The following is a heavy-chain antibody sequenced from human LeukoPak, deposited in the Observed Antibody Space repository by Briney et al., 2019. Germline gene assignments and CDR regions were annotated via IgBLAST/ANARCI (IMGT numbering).Heavy chain of an antibody. V-gene: IGHV5-51*01. CDR1: GYSFTSYW. Sequence: GESLKISCKGSGYSFTSYWIGWVRQTPGKGLEWMGIIYPGDSDTRYSPSFQGQVTISADKSISTAYLQWSSLKASDTAMYYCARLNIVVVPAARANYYYYYMDVWGKGTTVTVSS. CDR3: ARLNIVVVPAARANYYYYYMDV. D-gene: IGHD2-2*01. CDR2: IYPGDSDT. J-gene: IGHJ6*03.